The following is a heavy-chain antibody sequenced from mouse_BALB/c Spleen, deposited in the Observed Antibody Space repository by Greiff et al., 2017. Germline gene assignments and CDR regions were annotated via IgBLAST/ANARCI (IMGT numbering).Heavy chain of an antibody. CDR1: GFSLTSYG. V-gene: IGHV2-2*02. CDR3: ARKYYEDYAMDY. Sequence: VKLMESGPGLVQPSQSLSITCTVSGFSLTSYGVHWVRQSPGKGLEWLGVIWSGGSTDYNAAFISRLSISKDNSKSQVFFKMNSLQANDTAIYYCARKYYEDYAMDYWGQGTSVTVSS. J-gene: IGHJ4*01. D-gene: IGHD1-1*01. CDR2: IWSGGST.